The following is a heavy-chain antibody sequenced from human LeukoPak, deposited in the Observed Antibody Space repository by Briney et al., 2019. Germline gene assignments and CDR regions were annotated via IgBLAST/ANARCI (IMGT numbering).Heavy chain of an antibody. J-gene: IGHJ5*02. D-gene: IGHD1-26*01. V-gene: IGHV3-11*04. Sequence: PGGSLGLSCAASGFTFSDYYMSWIRQAPGKGLEWISDISSTGANIYYADSVKGRFTISRDNAKNSLYLQMNSLRAEDTAVYYCARDRTVGATYNWFDPWGQGTLVTVSS. CDR2: ISSTGANI. CDR3: ARDRTVGATYNWFDP. CDR1: GFTFSDYY.